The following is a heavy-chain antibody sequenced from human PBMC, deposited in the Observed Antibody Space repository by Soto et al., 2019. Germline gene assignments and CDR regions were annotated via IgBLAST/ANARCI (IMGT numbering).Heavy chain of an antibody. Sequence: QVQLVESGGGLVKPGGSLRLSCAASGFTFSDYYMSWIRQAPGKGLEWVSYISSSGSTIYYADSVKGRFIISRDNAKNSLYLQMNSLRAEDTAVYYCARSTITMIVVVVSATDAFDIWGQGTMVTVSS. D-gene: IGHD3-22*01. CDR3: ARSTITMIVVVVSATDAFDI. J-gene: IGHJ3*02. CDR1: GFTFSDYY. CDR2: ISSSGSTI. V-gene: IGHV3-11*01.